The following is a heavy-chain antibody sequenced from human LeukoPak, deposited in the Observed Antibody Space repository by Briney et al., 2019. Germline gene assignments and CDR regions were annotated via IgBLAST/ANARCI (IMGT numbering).Heavy chain of an antibody. V-gene: IGHV3-30*02. J-gene: IGHJ4*02. CDR3: AKGALVGDPFDY. Sequence: GGSLRLSCAASGFTFSSYGMHWVRQAPGKGLEWVAFIRYDGNNKYYADSVKGRFTISRDNSKNTLYLQMNSLRAEDTAVYYCAKGALVGDPFDYWGQGTLVTVSS. CDR2: IRYDGNNK. D-gene: IGHD1-26*01. CDR1: GFTFSSYG.